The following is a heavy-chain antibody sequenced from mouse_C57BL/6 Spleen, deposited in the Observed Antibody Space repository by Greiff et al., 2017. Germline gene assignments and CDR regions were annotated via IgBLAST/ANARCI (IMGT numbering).Heavy chain of an antibody. CDR1: GYTFTDYY. CDR3: ARCGSYDYSWFAY. J-gene: IGHJ3*01. D-gene: IGHD2-4*01. V-gene: IGHV1-26*01. Sequence: EVQLQQSGPELVKPGASVKISCKASGYTFTDYYMNWVKQSHGKSLEWIGDINPNNGGTSYNQKFKGKATLTVDKSSSTAYMELRSLTSEDSAVYYCARCGSYDYSWFAYWGQGTLVTVSA. CDR2: INPNNGGT.